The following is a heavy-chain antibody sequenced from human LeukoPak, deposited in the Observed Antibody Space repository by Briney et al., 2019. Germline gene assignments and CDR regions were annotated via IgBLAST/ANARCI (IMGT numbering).Heavy chain of an antibody. CDR3: AKKVWDYSDSGDAFDI. CDR2: ISGSGGST. J-gene: IGHJ3*02. CDR1: GFTFSSYA. D-gene: IGHD3-10*01. Sequence: GGSLRLSCAASGFTFSSYAMSWVRQAPGKGLEWVSAISGSGGSTYYADSVKGRFTVSRDNSKNTLYLQMNSLRAEDTAVYYCAKKVWDYSDSGDAFDIWGQGTMVTVSS. V-gene: IGHV3-23*01.